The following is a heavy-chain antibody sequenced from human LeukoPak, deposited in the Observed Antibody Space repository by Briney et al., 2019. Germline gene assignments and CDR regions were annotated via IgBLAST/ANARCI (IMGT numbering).Heavy chain of an antibody. J-gene: IGHJ6*02. V-gene: IGHV3-21*01. D-gene: IGHD6-13*01. CDR2: ISSSSSYI. CDR3: ARANKRGRYSRFGPQEEGLDYHGMDV. Sequence: GGSLRLSCAASGFTFSSYSMNWVRQAPGKGLEWVSSISSSSSYIYYADSVKGRFTISRDNAKNSLYLQMNSLRAEDTAVYYCARANKRGRYSRFGPQEEGLDYHGMDVWGQGTTVTVSS. CDR1: GFTFSSYS.